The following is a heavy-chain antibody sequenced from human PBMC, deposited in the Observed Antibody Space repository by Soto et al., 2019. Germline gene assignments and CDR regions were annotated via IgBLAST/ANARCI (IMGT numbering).Heavy chain of an antibody. CDR3: AKSTYSSGWYTKSPFDY. Sequence: GGSLRLSCAASGFTFSSYAMSWVRQAPGKGLEWVSAISGSGGSTYYADSVKGRFTTSRDNSKNTLYLQMNSLRAEDTAVYYCAKSTYSSGWYTKSPFDYWGQGTLVTVSS. CDR1: GFTFSSYA. V-gene: IGHV3-23*01. D-gene: IGHD6-19*01. J-gene: IGHJ4*02. CDR2: ISGSGGST.